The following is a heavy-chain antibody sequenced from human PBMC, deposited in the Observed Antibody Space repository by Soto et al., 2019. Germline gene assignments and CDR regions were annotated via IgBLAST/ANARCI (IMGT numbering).Heavy chain of an antibody. CDR3: AREGTTVDSYYYYGMDV. CDR1: GGSISSYY. Sequence: QVQLQESGPGLVKPSETLSLTCTVSGGSISSYYWSWIRQPPGKGLEWIGYIYYSGSTNYNPSLKSRVTISVDTSKNHFSLQLSSVTAADTAVYYCAREGTTVDSYYYYGMDVWGQGTTVTVSS. J-gene: IGHJ6*02. CDR2: IYYSGST. D-gene: IGHD1-1*01. V-gene: IGHV4-59*01.